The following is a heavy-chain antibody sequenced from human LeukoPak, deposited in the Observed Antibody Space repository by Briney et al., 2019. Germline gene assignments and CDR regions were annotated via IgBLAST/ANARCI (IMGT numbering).Heavy chain of an antibody. CDR2: VNSDGINT. V-gene: IGHV3-74*01. D-gene: IGHD3-22*01. CDR3: ARDLGQYYDTSDNWFDP. J-gene: IGHJ5*02. Sequence: GGSLRLSCAASGFTFSNYWMHWVRQAPGKGLVWVSRVNSDGINTSYADSVKGRFTISRGNAKNTLNLQMNSLRAEDTAVYYCARDLGQYYDTSDNWFDPWGQGTLVTVSS. CDR1: GFTFSNYW.